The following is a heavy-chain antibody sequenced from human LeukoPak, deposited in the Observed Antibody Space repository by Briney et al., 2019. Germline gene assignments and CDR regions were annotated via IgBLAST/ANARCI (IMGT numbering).Heavy chain of an antibody. CDR1: GYSISSSYY. CDR3: ARHARHAPFDY. CDR2: IYHSGST. J-gene: IGHJ4*02. Sequence: SETLSLTCAVSGYSISSSYYWGGIRQPPGKGLEWIGSIYHSGSTYYNPSLKSRVTISVDTSKNQFSLKLSSVTAADTAVYYCARHARHAPFDYWGQGTLVTVSS. V-gene: IGHV4-38-2*01. D-gene: IGHD2-2*01.